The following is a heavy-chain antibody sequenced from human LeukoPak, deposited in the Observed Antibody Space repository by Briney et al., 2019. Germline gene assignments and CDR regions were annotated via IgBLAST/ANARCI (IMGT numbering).Heavy chain of an antibody. D-gene: IGHD3-22*01. CDR1: GFTFSIYS. V-gene: IGHV3-21*01. J-gene: IGHJ4*02. CDR3: ARRGYYYDSSGYYSYEGRDY. CDR2: ISTSSTYI. Sequence: GGSLRLSCAASGFTFSIYSMNWVRQAPGKGLEWVSSISTSSTYIDYADSMKGRFTISRDNTKNSLFLQMNNVRAKDTAVYYCARRGYYYDSSGYYSYEGRDYWGQGTVVTVSS.